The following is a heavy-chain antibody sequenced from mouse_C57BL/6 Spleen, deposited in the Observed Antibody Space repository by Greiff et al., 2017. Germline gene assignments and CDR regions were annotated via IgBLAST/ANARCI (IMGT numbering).Heavy chain of an antibody. Sequence: LQQSGAELVRPGSSVKLSCKDSYFAFMASALHWVKQRPGHGLEWIGSFTMYSDATEYSENFKGKDTLTANPSSSTAYMELSSLTSEDSAVYYCARGAYYSNYDAMDYWGQGTSVTVSA. V-gene: IGHV1-49*01. CDR3: ARGAYYSNYDAMDY. D-gene: IGHD2-5*01. CDR2: FTMYSDAT. CDR1: YFAFMASA. J-gene: IGHJ4*01.